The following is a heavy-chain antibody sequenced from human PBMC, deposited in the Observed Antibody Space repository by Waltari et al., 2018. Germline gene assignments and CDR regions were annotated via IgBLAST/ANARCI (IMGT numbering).Heavy chain of an antibody. CDR1: GLFISDYA. D-gene: IGHD7-27*01. CDR3: IRPFEMGID. V-gene: IGHV3-73*01. Sequence: VQLVESGGALVQPGGSLKLSCAASGLFISDYAVHGVRQASGKGPEWVGRIRSRFKGDATAYGESVQGRFTISRDDSKNTVYLEMNSLKTDDTAVYYCIRPFEMGIDWGQGTLVTVSS. J-gene: IGHJ4*02. CDR2: IRSRFKGDAT.